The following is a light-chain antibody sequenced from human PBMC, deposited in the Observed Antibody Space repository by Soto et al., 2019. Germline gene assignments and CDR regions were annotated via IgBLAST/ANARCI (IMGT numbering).Light chain of an antibody. Sequence: EIVLTQSPGTLSLSPGERATLSCRASQSVSSSYLAWYQKKPGQAPRLLIYGASGRATGIPDRFSGSGSGTDFTITINRLAPEDFAVYYCQQYGSSPPVTFGRGTRLEIK. CDR2: GAS. J-gene: IGKJ5*01. CDR3: QQYGSSPPVT. CDR1: QSVSSSY. V-gene: IGKV3-20*01.